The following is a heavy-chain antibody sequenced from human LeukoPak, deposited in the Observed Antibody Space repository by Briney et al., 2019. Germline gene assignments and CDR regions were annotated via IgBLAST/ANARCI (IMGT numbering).Heavy chain of an antibody. D-gene: IGHD2-2*02. CDR1: GFTFSSYS. CDR2: ISSISSYI. V-gene: IGHV3-21*01. Sequence: GGSLRLSCAASGFTFSSYSMNWVRQAPGKGLEWVSSISSISSYIYYADSVKGRFTVSRDNAKNSLYLQMNSLRAEDTAVYYCARDFRVYCSSTSCYTSYYYYGMDVWGQGTTVTVSS. J-gene: IGHJ6*02. CDR3: ARDFRVYCSSTSCYTSYYYYGMDV.